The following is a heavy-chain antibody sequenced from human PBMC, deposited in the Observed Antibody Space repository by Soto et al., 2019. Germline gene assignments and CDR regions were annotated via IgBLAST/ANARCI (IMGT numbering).Heavy chain of an antibody. CDR3: ARRGSRSYYDY. V-gene: IGHV3-23*01. CDR2: ISGSGGST. Sequence: EVQLLESGGGLVQPGGSLRLSCVASGFTFSSYAMRWVRQAPVKGLEWVSGISGSGGSTYYADSVKGRFTISRDNSKNTLYLQMNSLRAEDTAVYYCARRGSRSYYDYWGQGTLVTVSS. CDR1: GFTFSSYA. D-gene: IGHD2-2*01. J-gene: IGHJ4*02.